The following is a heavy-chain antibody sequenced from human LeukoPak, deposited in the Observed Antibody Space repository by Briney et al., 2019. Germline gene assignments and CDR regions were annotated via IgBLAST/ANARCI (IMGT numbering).Heavy chain of an antibody. D-gene: IGHD3-22*01. J-gene: IGHJ4*02. Sequence: ASVKVSCKASGGTFSSYAISWVRQAPGQGLEWMGWISAYNGNTNYAQKLQGRVTMTTDTSTSTAYMELRSLRSDDTAVYYCARDRSTKFNYYDSSGYYYPFDYWGQGTLVTVSS. V-gene: IGHV1-18*01. CDR2: ISAYNGNT. CDR1: GGTFSSYA. CDR3: ARDRSTKFNYYDSSGYYYPFDY.